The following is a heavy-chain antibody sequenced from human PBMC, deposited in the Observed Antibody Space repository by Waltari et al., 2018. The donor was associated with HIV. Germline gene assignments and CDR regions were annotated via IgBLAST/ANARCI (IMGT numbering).Heavy chain of an antibody. CDR2: IYSGGGT. CDR3: ARTHFYDALGRS. Sequence: EMQLVQSGGVLIQPGGSLTLSCAASGFSVSNSYMTWVRQAPGKGLEWLSVIYSGGGTYYADSVKGRFTASRDNSQNTLYLHMNSLRAEDTAVYFCARTHFYDALGRSWGQGSLVTVSS. CDR1: GFSVSNSY. D-gene: IGHD3-16*01. J-gene: IGHJ5*02. V-gene: IGHV3-53*01.